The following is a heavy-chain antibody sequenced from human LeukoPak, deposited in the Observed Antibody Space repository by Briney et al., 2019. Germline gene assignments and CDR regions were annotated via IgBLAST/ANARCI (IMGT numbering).Heavy chain of an antibody. CDR3: AKEGMYYDFWSGYYSTGGLDY. V-gene: IGHV3-23*01. Sequence: PGGSLRLSCAASGFTFSSYAMSWVRQAPGEGLEWVSAISGSGGSTYYADSVKGRFTISRDNSKNTLYLQMNSLRAEDTAVYYCAKEGMYYDFWSGYYSTGGLDYWGQGTLVTVSS. J-gene: IGHJ4*02. CDR2: ISGSGGST. D-gene: IGHD3-3*01. CDR1: GFTFSSYA.